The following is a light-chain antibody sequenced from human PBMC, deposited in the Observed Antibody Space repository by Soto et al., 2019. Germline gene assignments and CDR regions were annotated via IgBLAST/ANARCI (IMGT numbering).Light chain of an antibody. J-gene: IGLJ7*01. CDR2: EVT. CDR1: SSDIGTYNR. V-gene: IGLV2-18*02. Sequence: QSALTQPPSVSGSPGQSVTISCTGTSSDIGTYNRVSWYQQSPGTTPKLIISEVTNRPSGVPDRFSGSKSGNTASLTISGLQAEDEADYYCGSYTTSSTWVFGGGTQLTVL. CDR3: GSYTTSSTWV.